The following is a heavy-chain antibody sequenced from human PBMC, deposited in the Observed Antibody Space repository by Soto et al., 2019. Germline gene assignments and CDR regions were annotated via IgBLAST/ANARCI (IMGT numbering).Heavy chain of an antibody. CDR1: GFTFSSYG. V-gene: IGHV3-30*18. CDR2: ISYDGSNK. CDR3: AKVWSSSSSDY. D-gene: IGHD6-6*01. Sequence: PGGSLRLSCAASGFTFSSYGMHWVRQAPGKGLEWVAVISYDGSNKYYADSVKGRFTISRDNSKNTLYLQMNSLRAEDTAVYYCAKVWSSSSSDYWGQGTLVTVSS. J-gene: IGHJ4*02.